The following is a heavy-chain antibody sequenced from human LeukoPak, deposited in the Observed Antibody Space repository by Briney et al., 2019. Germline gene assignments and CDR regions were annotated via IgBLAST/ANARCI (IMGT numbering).Heavy chain of an antibody. J-gene: IGHJ4*02. D-gene: IGHD6-19*01. CDR3: ARDGSSGWVDY. CDR1: GYTFTSED. V-gene: IGHV1-8*01. Sequence: ASVKVSCKASGYTFTSEDIHWVRQASGQGLEWMGWINPNSGHGGYLHKFQGRVTMTRNTSITTAYMDLSSLRSEDTAVYYCARDGSSGWVDYWGQGTLVTVSS. CDR2: INPNSGHG.